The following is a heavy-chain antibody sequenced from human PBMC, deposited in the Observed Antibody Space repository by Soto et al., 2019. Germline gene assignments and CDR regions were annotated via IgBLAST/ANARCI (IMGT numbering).Heavy chain of an antibody. CDR1: GGSISSYY. V-gene: IGHV4-59*01. Sequence: PSETLSLTCTVSGGSISSYYWSWIRQPPGKGLEWIGNIYYSGSTNYNPSLKSRVTISVDTSKNQFSLKLSSVTAADTAVYYCARDPTVNPPYYGMDVWGQGTTVTVSS. D-gene: IGHD4-4*01. J-gene: IGHJ6*02. CDR2: IYYSGST. CDR3: ARDPTVNPPYYGMDV.